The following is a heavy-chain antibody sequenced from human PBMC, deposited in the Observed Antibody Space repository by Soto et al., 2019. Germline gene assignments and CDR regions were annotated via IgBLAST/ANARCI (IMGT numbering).Heavy chain of an antibody. J-gene: IGHJ5*02. CDR3: ARGGSYCSSTSCSGWFDP. D-gene: IGHD2-2*01. CDR1: GGSVSSGSYY. V-gene: IGHV4-61*01. Sequence: PSETLSLTCTVSGGSVSSGSYYWSWIRQPPGKGLEWIGYIYYSGSTNYNPSLKSRVTISVDTSKNQFSLKLSSVTAVDTAVYYCARGGSYCSSTSCSGWFDPWGQGTLVTVSS. CDR2: IYYSGST.